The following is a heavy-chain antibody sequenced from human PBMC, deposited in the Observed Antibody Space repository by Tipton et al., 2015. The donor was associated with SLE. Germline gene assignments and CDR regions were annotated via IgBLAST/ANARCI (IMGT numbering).Heavy chain of an antibody. CDR1: GYTFTSYD. J-gene: IGHJ4*02. CDR2: MNPNSGDA. V-gene: IGHV1-8*01. D-gene: IGHD2-15*01. CDR3: ARRWDCSGGSCQGSFGY. Sequence: QLVQSGAEVKKPGASVKVSCKAPGYTFTSYDINWVRQATGQGLEWMGWMNPNSGDAGYALKFQGRVTMTRNISKSTAYMELSSLRSEDTAVYYCARRWDCSGGSCQGSFGYWGQGTLVTVSS.